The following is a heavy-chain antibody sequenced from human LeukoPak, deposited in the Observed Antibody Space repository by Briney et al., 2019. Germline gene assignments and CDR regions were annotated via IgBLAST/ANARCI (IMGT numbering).Heavy chain of an antibody. Sequence: HPGGSLRLSCAASGFRFTTYWMTWVRQAPGKGLEWVANIKEDGSDKHYVDSVKGRFTISRDNAKNSLYLQMNSLRAEDTAVYYCARATGGYCSGGSCYEDYWGQGTLVTVSS. CDR2: IKEDGSDK. CDR3: ARATGGYCSGGSCYEDY. V-gene: IGHV3-7*01. CDR1: GFRFTTYW. D-gene: IGHD2-15*01. J-gene: IGHJ4*02.